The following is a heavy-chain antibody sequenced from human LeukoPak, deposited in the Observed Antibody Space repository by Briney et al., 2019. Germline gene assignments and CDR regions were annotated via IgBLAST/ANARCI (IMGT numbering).Heavy chain of an antibody. Sequence: AGGSLRLSCVVSGFSFGSYPMSWVRQAPGKGLEWVAVIWYDGSNKYYADSVKGRFTISRDNSKNTLYLQMNSLRAEDTAVYYCARSRRGYCSGGSCYSGFPNWGQGTLVTVSS. CDR1: GFSFGSYP. CDR3: ARSRRGYCSGGSCYSGFPN. J-gene: IGHJ4*02. CDR2: IWYDGSNK. V-gene: IGHV3-33*08. D-gene: IGHD2-15*01.